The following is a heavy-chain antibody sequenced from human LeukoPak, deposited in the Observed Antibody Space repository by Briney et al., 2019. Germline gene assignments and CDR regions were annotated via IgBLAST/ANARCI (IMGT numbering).Heavy chain of an antibody. CDR3: AKARIQLWLVDY. V-gene: IGHV3-30*02. CDR2: IRYDGSNK. J-gene: IGHJ4*02. CDR1: GFTFSSYG. Sequence: GGSLRLSCAASGFTFSSYGMHWVRQAPGKGLEWVAFIRYDGSNKYYADSVKGRFTISRDNSKNTLYLQMNSLRAEDTAVYYCAKARIQLWLVDYWGQGTLVTVSS. D-gene: IGHD5-18*01.